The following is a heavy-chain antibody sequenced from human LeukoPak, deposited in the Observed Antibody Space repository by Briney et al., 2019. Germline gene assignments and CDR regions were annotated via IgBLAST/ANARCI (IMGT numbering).Heavy chain of an antibody. CDR2: IYHSGST. D-gene: IGHD3-16*01. J-gene: IGHJ4*02. CDR1: GYSISSGYY. V-gene: IGHV4-38-2*02. CDR3: ARDSAVASLRLGELWIVPDRGQIDY. Sequence: PSETLSLTCTVSGYSISSGYYWGWIRQPPGKGLEWIGSIYHSGSTYYNPSLKSRVTISVDTSKNQFSLKLSSVTAADTAVYYCARDSAVASLRLGELWIVPDRGQIDYWGQGTLVTVSS.